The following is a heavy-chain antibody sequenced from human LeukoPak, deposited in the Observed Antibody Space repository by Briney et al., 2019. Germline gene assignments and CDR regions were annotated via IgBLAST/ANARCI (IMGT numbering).Heavy chain of an antibody. Sequence: GGSLRLSCAASGFTFSSYAMHWVRQAPGKGLEYVSAISSNGGSTYYANSVKGRFTISRDNSKNTLYLQMGSLRAEDMAVYYCARDRGGNSYYFDCWGQGTLVTVSS. V-gene: IGHV3-64*01. CDR2: ISSNGGST. J-gene: IGHJ4*02. D-gene: IGHD3-10*01. CDR3: ARDRGGNSYYFDC. CDR1: GFTFSSYA.